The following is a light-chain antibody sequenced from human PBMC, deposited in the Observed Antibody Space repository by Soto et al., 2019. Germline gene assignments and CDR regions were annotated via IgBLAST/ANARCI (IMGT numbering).Light chain of an antibody. CDR3: QQRRHWPPSIT. CDR1: QSVSNY. V-gene: IGKV3-11*01. J-gene: IGKJ5*01. CDR2: DAS. Sequence: EIVLTQSPVTLSLSPGERATLSCRASQSVSNYLACYQQKPGQAPRLLVYDASNRATGIPARFSGSGSGTDFTLTISSLEPEDFAVYYCQQRRHWPPSITFGQGTRLEIK.